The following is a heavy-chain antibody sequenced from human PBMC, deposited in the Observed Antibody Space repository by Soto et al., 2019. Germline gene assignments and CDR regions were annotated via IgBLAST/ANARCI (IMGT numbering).Heavy chain of an antibody. CDR1: GGSISSSSYY. D-gene: IGHD2-15*01. V-gene: IGHV4-39*02. Sequence: SETLSLTCTVSGGSISSSSYYWGWIRQPPGKGLEWIGSIYYSGSTYYNPSLKSRVTISVDTSKNQFSLKLSSVTAADTAVYYCAREGLPLDYWGQGTLVTVS. J-gene: IGHJ4*02. CDR3: AREGLPLDY. CDR2: IYYSGST.